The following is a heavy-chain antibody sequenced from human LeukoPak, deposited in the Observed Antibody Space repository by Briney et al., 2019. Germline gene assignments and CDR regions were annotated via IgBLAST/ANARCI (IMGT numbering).Heavy chain of an antibody. J-gene: IGHJ6*02. D-gene: IGHD1-26*01. CDR1: GYTFTSYG. Sequence: GASVKVSCKASGYTFTSYGITWVRQAPGQGLEWMGWISAYNGHTNYAQKLQGRVTMTTDTSTNTAYMELRSLRSDDTAVYYCARDRYEWKLAGSGMEVWGQGTTVTVSS. CDR3: ARDRYEWKLAGSGMEV. CDR2: ISAYNGHT. V-gene: IGHV1-18*01.